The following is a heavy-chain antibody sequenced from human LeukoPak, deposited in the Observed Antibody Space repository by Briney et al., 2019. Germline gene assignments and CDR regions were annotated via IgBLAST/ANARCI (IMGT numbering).Heavy chain of an antibody. D-gene: IGHD6-19*01. J-gene: IGHJ4*02. CDR1: GFTVSSNY. Sequence: SGGSLRLSCAASGFTVSSNYMSWVRQAPGKGLEWVSVIYSGGSTYYADSVKGRFTISRDNSKNTLYLQMNSLRAEDTAVYYCARVIWLGGSSGWFDCWGQGTLVTVSS. CDR2: IYSGGST. CDR3: ARVIWLGGSSGWFDC. V-gene: IGHV3-53*01.